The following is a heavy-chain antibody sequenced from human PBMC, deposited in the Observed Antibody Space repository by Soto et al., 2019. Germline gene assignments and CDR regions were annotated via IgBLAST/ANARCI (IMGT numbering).Heavy chain of an antibody. CDR2: IYYSGST. J-gene: IGHJ6*02. CDR3: ARPHYDFWSGQRFGYYYGMDV. D-gene: IGHD3-3*01. V-gene: IGHV4-39*01. CDR1: GGSISSSSYY. Sequence: SETLSLTCTVSGGSISSSSYYWGWIRQPPGKGLEWIGSIYYSGSTYYNPSLKSRVTISVDTSKNQFSLKLSSVTAADTAVYYCARPHYDFWSGQRFGYYYGMDVWGQGTTVTVSS.